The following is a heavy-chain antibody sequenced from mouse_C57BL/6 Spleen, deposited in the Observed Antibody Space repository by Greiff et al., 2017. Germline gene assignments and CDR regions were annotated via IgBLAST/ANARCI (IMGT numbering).Heavy chain of an antibody. CDR1: GYTFTDYN. CDR2: INPNNGGT. D-gene: IGHD2-5*01. J-gene: IGHJ4*01. Sequence: EVQLQQSGPELVKPGASVKIPCKASGYTFTDYNMDWVKQSHGKSLEWIGDINPNNGGTIYNQKFKGKATLTVDKSSSTAYMERRSLTSEDTAVYYCARSYYSNYYAMDYWGQGTSVTVST. CDR3: ARSYYSNYYAMDY. V-gene: IGHV1-18*01.